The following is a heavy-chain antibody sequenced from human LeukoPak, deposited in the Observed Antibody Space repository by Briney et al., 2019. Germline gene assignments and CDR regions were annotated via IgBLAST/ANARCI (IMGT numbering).Heavy chain of an antibody. CDR2: ISSSGSTI. D-gene: IGHD2-15*01. CDR1: GFTFSSYE. J-gene: IGHJ3*02. Sequence: GGSLILSCAASGFTFSSYEMNWVRQAPGKGLEGVSYISSSGSTIYYADSVKGRFTISRDNAKNSLYLQMNSLRAEDTAVYYCARVDKEDIVVVVAATPSAFDIWGQGTMVTVSS. CDR3: ARVDKEDIVVVVAATPSAFDI. V-gene: IGHV3-48*03.